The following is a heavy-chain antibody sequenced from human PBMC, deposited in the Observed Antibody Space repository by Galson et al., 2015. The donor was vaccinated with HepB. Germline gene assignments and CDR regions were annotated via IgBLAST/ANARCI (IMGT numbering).Heavy chain of an antibody. D-gene: IGHD6-25*01. CDR2: IYYSGST. CDR3: ARILPGRRDAFDI. Sequence: SETLSLTCAVSGYSISSSNWWGWIRQPPGKGLEWIGCIYYSGSTYYNPSLKSRVTMSVDTSKNQFSLKLSSVTAVDTAVYYCARILPGRRDAFDIWGQGTMVTVSS. J-gene: IGHJ3*02. V-gene: IGHV4-28*01. CDR1: GYSISSSNW.